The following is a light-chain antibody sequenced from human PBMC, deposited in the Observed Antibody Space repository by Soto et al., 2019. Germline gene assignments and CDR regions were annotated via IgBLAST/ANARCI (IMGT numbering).Light chain of an antibody. CDR3: QQRSDWLT. Sequence: EIVLTQSPATLSLSPGDRAILSCRASQSISSALAWYQQKPGQAPRLLSYDASDRATGIPARFSGSRSGTDFTLTISSLEPEDFAVYSCQQRSDWLTFGGGTRVEIK. V-gene: IGKV3-11*01. CDR1: QSISSA. J-gene: IGKJ4*01. CDR2: DAS.